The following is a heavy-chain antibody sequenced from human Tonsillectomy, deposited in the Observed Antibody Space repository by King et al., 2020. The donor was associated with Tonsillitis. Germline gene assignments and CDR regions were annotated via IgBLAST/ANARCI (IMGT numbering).Heavy chain of an antibody. CDR3: AREPSPESGYASPTFDS. D-gene: IGHD5-12*01. CDR1: GGTFSDYA. CDR2: IIPMFGTT. J-gene: IGHJ4*02. V-gene: IGHV1-69*12. Sequence: QLVQSGAEVKKPGSSVKVSCKASGGTFSDYAISWVRQAPGQGLEWMGGIIPMFGTTKYTQKFQGRVSITADESTSTTYMELSSLRSEDTAVYYCAREPSPESGYASPTFDSWGQGTLVTVSS.